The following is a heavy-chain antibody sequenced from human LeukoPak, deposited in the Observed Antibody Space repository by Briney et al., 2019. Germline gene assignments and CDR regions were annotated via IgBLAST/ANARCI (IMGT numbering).Heavy chain of an antibody. CDR1: GGSISSSSYY. D-gene: IGHD1-26*01. CDR3: ARDSDIVGASYFDY. CDR2: IYYSGST. Sequence: PSETLSLTCTVSGGSISSSSYYWGWIRRPPGKGLEWIGSIYYSGSTYYNPSLKSRVTISVDTSKNQFSLKLSSVTAADTAVYYCARDSDIVGASYFDYWGQGTLVTVSS. V-gene: IGHV4-39*07. J-gene: IGHJ4*02.